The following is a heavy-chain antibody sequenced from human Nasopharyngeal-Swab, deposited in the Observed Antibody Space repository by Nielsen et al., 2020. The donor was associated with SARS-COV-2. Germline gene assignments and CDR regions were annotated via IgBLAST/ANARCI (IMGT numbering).Heavy chain of an antibody. D-gene: IGHD3-3*01. CDR1: GFTFSSYS. J-gene: IGHJ3*02. CDR3: ARDWESRITIFGVVIKRAFDI. V-gene: IGHV3-48*02. CDR2: ISSSSSTI. Sequence: LKISCAASGFTFSSYSMNWVRQAPGKGLEWVSYISSSSSTIYYADSVKGRFTISRDNAKNSLYLQMNSLRDEDTAVYYCARDWESRITIFGVVIKRAFDIWGQGTMVTVSS.